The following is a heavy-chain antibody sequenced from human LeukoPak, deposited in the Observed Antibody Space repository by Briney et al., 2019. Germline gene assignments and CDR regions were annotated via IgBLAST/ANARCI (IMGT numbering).Heavy chain of an antibody. CDR1: GFTFSSYA. D-gene: IGHD6-19*01. CDR2: ISGSGGST. V-gene: IGHV3-23*01. Sequence: GGSLRLSCAASGFTFSSYAMSWVRQAPGKGLERVSAISGSGGSTYYADSVKGRFTISRDNSKNTLYLQMNSLRAEDTAVYYCAKEEGIAVAGTWGYSDYWGQGTLVTVSS. J-gene: IGHJ4*02. CDR3: AKEEGIAVAGTWGYSDY.